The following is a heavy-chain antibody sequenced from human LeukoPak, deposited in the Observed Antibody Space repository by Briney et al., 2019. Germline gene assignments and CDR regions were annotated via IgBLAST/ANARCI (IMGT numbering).Heavy chain of an antibody. J-gene: IGHJ4*02. Sequence: GGSLGLSCAASGFTFSSYGMHWVRQAPGKGLEWVAFIRYDGSNKYYADSVKGRFTISRDNSKNTLYLQMNSLRAEDTAVYYCAKDLKRVRGELQFDYWGQGTLVTVSS. CDR1: GFTFSSYG. CDR3: AKDLKRVRGELQFDY. D-gene: IGHD3-10*01. V-gene: IGHV3-30*02. CDR2: IRYDGSNK.